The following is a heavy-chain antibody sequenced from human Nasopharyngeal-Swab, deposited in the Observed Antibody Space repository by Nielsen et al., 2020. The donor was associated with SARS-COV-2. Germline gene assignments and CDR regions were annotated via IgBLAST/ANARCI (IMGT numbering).Heavy chain of an antibody. Sequence: SETLSLTCGVYGGSLSGYYWSWIRQSPGKGLEWIGEINHSGSTKYNPSLKSRVTISVDTSKNQFSLKLSSVTAADTAVYYCARGGWGDYPDYWGQGTLVTVSS. CDR3: ARGGWGDYPDY. D-gene: IGHD4-17*01. CDR1: GGSLSGYY. V-gene: IGHV4-34*01. J-gene: IGHJ4*02. CDR2: INHSGST.